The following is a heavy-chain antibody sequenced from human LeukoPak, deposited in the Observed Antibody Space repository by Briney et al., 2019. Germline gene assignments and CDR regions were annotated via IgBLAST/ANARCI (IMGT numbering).Heavy chain of an antibody. V-gene: IGHV3-30*18. CDR1: GFTFSSYG. CDR3: AKVQEYSSSFDAFDI. J-gene: IGHJ3*02. CDR2: ISYDGSSK. Sequence: PARSLRLSCAASGFTFSSYGMHWVRQAPGKGLEWVAVISYDGSSKYYADSVKGRFTISRDNSKNTLYLQMNSLRAEDTAVYYCAKVQEYSSSFDAFDIWGQGTMVTVSS. D-gene: IGHD6-6*01.